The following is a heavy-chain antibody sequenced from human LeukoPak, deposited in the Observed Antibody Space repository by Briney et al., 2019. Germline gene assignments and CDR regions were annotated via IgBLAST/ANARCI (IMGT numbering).Heavy chain of an antibody. CDR1: GFTFSSYW. D-gene: IGHD3-3*01. CDR2: INSDGSST. V-gene: IGHV3-74*01. Sequence: GGSPRLSCAASGFTFSSYWMHWVRQAPGKGLVWVSRINSDGSSTSYADSVKGRFTISRDNAKNTLYLQMNSLRAEDTAVYYCARYDEADRHFDYWGQGTLVTVSS. J-gene: IGHJ4*02. CDR3: ARYDEADRHFDY.